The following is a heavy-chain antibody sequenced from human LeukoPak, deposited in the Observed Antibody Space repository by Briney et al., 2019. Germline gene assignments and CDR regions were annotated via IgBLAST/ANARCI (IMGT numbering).Heavy chain of an antibody. D-gene: IGHD6-19*01. J-gene: IGHJ4*02. CDR3: AKDRGQWLAFFDY. Sequence: GGSLRLSCAASGLTVRSNYMGWVRQAPGKGLEWVSVIHSGGNTYYADSVKGRFTISRDNSKNTLYLQMNSLRAEDTAVYYCAKDRGQWLAFFDYWGQGTLVTVSS. V-gene: IGHV3-53*01. CDR1: GLTVRSNY. CDR2: IHSGGNT.